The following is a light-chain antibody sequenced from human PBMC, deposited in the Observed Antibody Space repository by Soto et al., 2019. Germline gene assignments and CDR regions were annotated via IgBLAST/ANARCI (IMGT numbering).Light chain of an antibody. CDR1: NIGSKS. Sequence: SYELTQPPSVSVAPGKTARITCGGTNIGSKSVHWYQQKPGQAPVLVIYYDSDRPSGIPERFSGSNSRNTATLTISRVEAGDEADYYCQVWDSSSDSVFGGGTKLTVL. CDR3: QVWDSSSDSV. CDR2: YDS. V-gene: IGLV3-21*04. J-gene: IGLJ2*01.